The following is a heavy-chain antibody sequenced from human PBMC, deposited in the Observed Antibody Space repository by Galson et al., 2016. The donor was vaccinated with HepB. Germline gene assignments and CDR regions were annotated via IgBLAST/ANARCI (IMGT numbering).Heavy chain of an antibody. D-gene: IGHD3-10*01. V-gene: IGHV5-51*01. CDR3: ATSGSFGDFGY. J-gene: IGHJ4*01. CDR1: GYTFITKW. Sequence: SGAEVKKSGESLQISCKASGYTFITKWIGWVRQMPGKGLEWMGIIYPGDSETRYSPSFQGQVTFSADKSISTASLQWSSLKASDTAMYYCATSGSFGDFGYWGQGTLVILSS. CDR2: IYPGDSET.